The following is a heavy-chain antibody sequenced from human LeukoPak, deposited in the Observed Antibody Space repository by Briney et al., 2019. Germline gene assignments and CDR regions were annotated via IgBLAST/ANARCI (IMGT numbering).Heavy chain of an antibody. CDR1: GDPIRSDSFY. CDR3: ARDRSSGWLNWFDP. CDR2: IYASGNT. Sequence: SETLSLTCTVSGDPIRSDSFYWNWIRQPAGTGLQWLGRIYASGNTNYNPSLKSRVTISLDTSRNRFSLNLRSVTATDTAVYFCARDRSSGWLNWFDPWGQGTLVTVSP. J-gene: IGHJ5*02. D-gene: IGHD6-19*01. V-gene: IGHV4-61*02.